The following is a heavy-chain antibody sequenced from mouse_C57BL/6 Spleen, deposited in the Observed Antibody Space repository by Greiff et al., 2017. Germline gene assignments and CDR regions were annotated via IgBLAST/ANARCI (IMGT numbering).Heavy chain of an antibody. CDR3: ALITTVVATRYFDY. CDR1: GYTFTSYW. CDR2: IDPSDSYT. V-gene: IGHV1-69*01. Sequence: QVQLQQPGAELVMPGASVKLSCKASGYTFTSYWMHWVKQRPGQGLEWIGEIDPSDSYTNYNQKFKGKSTLTVDKSSSTAYMQLSSLTSEDSAVYYGALITTVVATRYFDYWGQGTTLTVAS. J-gene: IGHJ2*01. D-gene: IGHD1-1*01.